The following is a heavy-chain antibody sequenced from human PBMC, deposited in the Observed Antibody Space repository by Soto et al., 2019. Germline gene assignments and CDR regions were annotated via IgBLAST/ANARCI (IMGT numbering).Heavy chain of an antibody. Sequence: QVQLVQSGAEVKKPESSVKVSCKAPGGTFSTYAISWVRQAPGQGLERMGGIIPMFGTANYAQRFQDRVTXTXXEAKNTVYMELSSLRSEDTAVYFCASGIQLWLRRINNGYSGWGQGTLVTVSS. D-gene: IGHD5-18*01. CDR3: ASGIQLWLRRINNGYSG. V-gene: IGHV1-69*05. CDR1: GGTFSTYA. J-gene: IGHJ4*02. CDR2: IIPMFGTA.